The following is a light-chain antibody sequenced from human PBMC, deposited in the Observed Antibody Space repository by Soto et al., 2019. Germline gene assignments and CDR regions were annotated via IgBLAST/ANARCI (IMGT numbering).Light chain of an antibody. V-gene: IGKV1-27*01. CDR2: AAS. CDR3: QKYDSAPFT. J-gene: IGKJ3*01. Sequence: DIQMTQSPSSLSASVGDRVTITCRASQDIKNYLAWYQQRPGEVPKLLISAASTLQSGVPSRFSGRRSGADFTLTISSLQHEDVATYYCQKYDSAPFTFGPGTKVDF. CDR1: QDIKNY.